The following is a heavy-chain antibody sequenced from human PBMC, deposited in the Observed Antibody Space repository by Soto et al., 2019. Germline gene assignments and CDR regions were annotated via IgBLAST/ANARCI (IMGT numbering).Heavy chain of an antibody. CDR3: AGRDCSGTNCYYLDYYYMDV. J-gene: IGHJ6*03. Sequence: QVQLQESGPGLVRPSETLSLTCTVSGGSFSSYYWTWIRQSPGKGLEWIGYIYYSGSTDYNPSIRGRLAISIDTSKNQFSLRLNSMTAADTAVYYCAGRDCSGTNCYYLDYYYMDVWGKGTTVTVSS. V-gene: IGHV4-59*08. D-gene: IGHD2-2*01. CDR1: GGSFSSYY. CDR2: IYYSGST.